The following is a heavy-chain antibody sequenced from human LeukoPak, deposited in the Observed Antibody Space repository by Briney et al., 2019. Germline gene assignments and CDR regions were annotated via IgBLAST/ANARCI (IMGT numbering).Heavy chain of an antibody. J-gene: IGHJ4*02. D-gene: IGHD4-17*01. V-gene: IGHV3-48*01. CDR2: ISSSSSTI. Sequence: PGGSLRLSCAASGFTFSSYSMNWVRQAPGKGLEWVSYISSSSSTIYYADSVKGRFTISRDNAKNSLYLQMNSLRGEDTAVYYCARDCPGYGDCNFDYWGQGTLVTVSS. CDR1: GFTFSSYS. CDR3: ARDCPGYGDCNFDY.